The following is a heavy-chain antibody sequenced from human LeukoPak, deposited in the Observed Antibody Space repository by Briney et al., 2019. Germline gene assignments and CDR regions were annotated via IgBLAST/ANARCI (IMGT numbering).Heavy chain of an antibody. CDR3: VKDVYFYYYMDV. V-gene: IGHV4-4*07. CDR1: GGSISSYY. Sequence: SETLSLSCTVSGGSISSYYLNWIRQPAGKGLEWIGRIYGSGNTNYNPSLRGQVTMSVDTSKNLLSLKLTSVTAADTAIYYCVKDVYFYYYMDVWGKGTTVTISS. CDR2: IYGSGNT. J-gene: IGHJ6*03.